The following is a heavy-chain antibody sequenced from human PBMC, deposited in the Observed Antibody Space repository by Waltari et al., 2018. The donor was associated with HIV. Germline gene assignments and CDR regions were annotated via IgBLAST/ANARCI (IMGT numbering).Heavy chain of an antibody. Sequence: EVQLVESGGGLVQPGGSLRLSCAASGFTFSSYSMNWVRQAPGKGLEWVSYISSSSTIYYADSVKGRFTISRDNAKNSLYLQMNSLRAEDTAVYYCARVGAAYFDYWGQGTLVTVSS. CDR1: GFTFSSYS. J-gene: IGHJ4*02. CDR2: ISSSSTI. CDR3: ARVGAAYFDY. D-gene: IGHD2-15*01. V-gene: IGHV3-48*01.